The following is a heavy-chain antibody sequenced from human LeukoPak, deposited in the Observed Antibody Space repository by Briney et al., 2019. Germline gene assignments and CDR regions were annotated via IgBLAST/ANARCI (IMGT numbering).Heavy chain of an antibody. D-gene: IGHD3-22*01. V-gene: IGHV3-23*01. J-gene: IGHJ4*02. Sequence: GGSLRLSCAASGFTFSSYAMSWVRQAPGKGLEWVSAISGSGGSTYYADSVKGRFTISRDNAKNSLYLQMNSLRAEDTAVYYCARSYYDSSGYYYGYWGQGTLVTVSS. CDR2: ISGSGGST. CDR1: GFTFSSYA. CDR3: ARSYYDSSGYYYGY.